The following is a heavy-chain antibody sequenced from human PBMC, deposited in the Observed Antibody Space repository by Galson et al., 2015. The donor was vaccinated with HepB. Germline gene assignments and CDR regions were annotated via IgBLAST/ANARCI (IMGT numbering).Heavy chain of an antibody. Sequence: SVKVSCKASGYTFTSYGISWVRQAPGQGLEWMGWISAYNGNTNYAQKLQGRVTMTTDTSTSTAYMELRSLRSDDTAVYCCARDMSAAVAVDYWGQGTLVTVSS. CDR2: ISAYNGNT. J-gene: IGHJ4*02. CDR3: ARDMSAAVAVDY. CDR1: GYTFTSYG. D-gene: IGHD6-19*01. V-gene: IGHV1-18*01.